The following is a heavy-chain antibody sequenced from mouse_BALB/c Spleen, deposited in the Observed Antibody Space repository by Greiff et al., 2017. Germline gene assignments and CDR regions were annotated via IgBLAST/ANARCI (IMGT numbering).Heavy chain of an antibody. D-gene: IGHD2-12*01. CDR1: GYTFTSYW. CDR2: INTGYSDT. J-gene: IGHJ2*01. CDR3: TNCYAGFDY. Sequence: VQLQQSGTVLARPGASVKMSCKASGYTFTSYWMHWVKQRPGQGLEGIGAINTGYSDTSYNQKFKGKAKLTAVTSASTAYMELSSLTNEDSAVSRCTNCYAGFDYWGQGTTLTVSS. V-gene: IGHV1-5*01.